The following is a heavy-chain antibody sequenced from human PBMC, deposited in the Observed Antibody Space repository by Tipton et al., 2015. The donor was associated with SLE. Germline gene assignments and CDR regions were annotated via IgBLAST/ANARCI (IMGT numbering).Heavy chain of an antibody. D-gene: IGHD6-19*01. J-gene: IGHJ4*02. V-gene: IGHV4-59*01. CDR2: IYYSGST. Sequence: TLSLTCTVSGGSISSYYWSWIRQPPGKGLEWIGYIYYSGSTNYNPSLKSRVTISVDTSKNQFSLKLSSVTAADTAVYYCARQPSNGGWYGYSFDYWGQGTLVTVSS. CDR3: ARQPSNGGWYGYSFDY. CDR1: GGSISSYY.